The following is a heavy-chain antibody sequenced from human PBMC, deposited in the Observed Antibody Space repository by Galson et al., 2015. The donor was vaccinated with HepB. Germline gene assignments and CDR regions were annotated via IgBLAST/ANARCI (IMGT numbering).Heavy chain of an antibody. CDR1: GFSLSTSGVG. D-gene: IGHD3-10*01. CDR2: IYWDDDK. Sequence: PALVKPTQTLTLTCTFSGFSLSTSGVGVGWIRQPPGKALEWLALIYWDDDKRYSPSLKSRLTITKDTSKNQVVLTMTNMDPVDTATYHCAHMEWFGELSSYFQHWGQGTLVTVSS. J-gene: IGHJ1*01. V-gene: IGHV2-5*02. CDR3: AHMEWFGELSSYFQH.